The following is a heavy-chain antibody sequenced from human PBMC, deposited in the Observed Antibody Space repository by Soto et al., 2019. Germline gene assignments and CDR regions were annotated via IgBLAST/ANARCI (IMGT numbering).Heavy chain of an antibody. D-gene: IGHD3-10*01. J-gene: IGHJ6*02. V-gene: IGHV1-18*01. CDR2: ISAYNGNT. Sequence: GASVKVSCKASGYTFTSYGISWVRQAPGQGLEWMGWISAYNGNTNYAQKLQGRVTMTTDTSTSTAYMELRSLRSDDTAVYYCARDRWGSGSYTHTYYCYGMDVWGQGTTVTVSS. CDR1: GYTFTSYG. CDR3: ARDRWGSGSYTHTYYCYGMDV.